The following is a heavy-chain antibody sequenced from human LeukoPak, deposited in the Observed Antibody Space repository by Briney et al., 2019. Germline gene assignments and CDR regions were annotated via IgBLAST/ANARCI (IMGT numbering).Heavy chain of an antibody. J-gene: IGHJ4*02. CDR2: IYYSGST. CDR1: GGSISSYY. D-gene: IGHD6-19*01. Sequence: PSETLSLTCTVSGGSISSYYWSWIRQPPGKGLEWIGYIYYSGSTNYNPSLKSRVTISVDTSKNQFSLTLSSVTAADTAVYYCASSIGYSSGWPNDYWGQGTLVTVSS. CDR3: ASSIGYSSGWPNDY. V-gene: IGHV4-59*01.